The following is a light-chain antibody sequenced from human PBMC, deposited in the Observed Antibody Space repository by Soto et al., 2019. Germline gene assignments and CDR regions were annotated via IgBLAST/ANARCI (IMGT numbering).Light chain of an antibody. J-gene: IGKJ4*01. CDR2: GAS. CDR1: QSINSN. Sequence: EIVMTQSPAPLSVSPGERATLSCRASQSINSNLGWYQQKPGQAPRLLIYGASTRATGFPARFSGSGSGTEFTLTISSLQSEDFAVYYCQQYNNWPLTFGGGTKVEIK. V-gene: IGKV3-15*01. CDR3: QQYNNWPLT.